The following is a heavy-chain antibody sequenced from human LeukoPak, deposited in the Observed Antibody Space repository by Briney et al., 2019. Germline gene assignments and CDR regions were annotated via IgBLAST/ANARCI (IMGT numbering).Heavy chain of an antibody. D-gene: IGHD1-14*01. CDR2: TYYSGNP. CDR1: GGSISNYY. J-gene: IGHJ5*02. Sequence: SETLSLTCTVSGGSISNYYWYWMRQPPGKGPEWIAYTYYSGNPNYNPSLKSRATISVDTSKNQFSLKLSSVTAADTAVYYCAKGGPEASAGLSWFDPWGQGTLVTVSS. V-gene: IGHV4-59*01. CDR3: AKGGPEASAGLSWFDP.